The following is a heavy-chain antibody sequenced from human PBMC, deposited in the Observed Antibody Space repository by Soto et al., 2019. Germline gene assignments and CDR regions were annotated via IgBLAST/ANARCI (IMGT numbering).Heavy chain of an antibody. CDR1: GFASTSSA. Sequence: GGSLRLSCAASGFASTSSAMSWVRQAPGKGLEWVSAISGSGGNTYHADSVKGRFTISRDNSKNTLYLQMNSLRAEDTAVYYCARGLTYYDGWSGYLTDYYFDFWGQGSLVTVSS. V-gene: IGHV3-23*01. CDR3: ARGLTYYDGWSGYLTDYYFDF. D-gene: IGHD3-3*01. CDR2: ISGSGGNT. J-gene: IGHJ4*02.